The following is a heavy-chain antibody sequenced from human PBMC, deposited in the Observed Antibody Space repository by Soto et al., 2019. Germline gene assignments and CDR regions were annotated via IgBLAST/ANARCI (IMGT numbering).Heavy chain of an antibody. V-gene: IGHV4-4*02. J-gene: IGHJ4*02. CDR3: ARHIAVSGTRGFDY. CDR2: IYHTGNR. CDR1: GGSISDNW. D-gene: IGHD6-19*01. Sequence: QVQLQGSGPGLMQPSGTLSLTCAVSGGSISDNWWSWVRQPPGKGLEWIGEIYHTGNRHYNPSLEGRVTISVDKSKNHFSLNLNSVTAADTAVYYCARHIAVSGTRGFDYWGQGILVTVSS.